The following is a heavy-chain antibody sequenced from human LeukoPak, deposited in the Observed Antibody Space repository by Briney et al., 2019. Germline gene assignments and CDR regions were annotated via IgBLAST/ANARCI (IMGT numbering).Heavy chain of an antibody. CDR3: ARATRGVGSNSDY. D-gene: IGHD1-26*01. CDR2: ISSSGATK. CDR1: GFTFSSFE. J-gene: IGHJ4*02. Sequence: GGSLRLSCAASGFTFSSFEMNWVRQAPGKGLEWVSYISSSGATKYYADSVKGRFTISRDNAKNSLYLQMNSLRAEDTAVYYCARATRGVGSNSDYWGQGTLVTVSS. V-gene: IGHV3-48*03.